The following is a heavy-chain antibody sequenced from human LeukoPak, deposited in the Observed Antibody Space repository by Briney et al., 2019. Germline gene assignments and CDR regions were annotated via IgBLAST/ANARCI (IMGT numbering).Heavy chain of an antibody. CDR1: GGSISSCY. CDR2: IYTSEST. V-gene: IGHV4-4*07. D-gene: IGHD6-6*01. J-gene: IGHJ6*03. Sequence: PSETLSLTCTVSGGSISSCYWSWIRQPAGKGLEWIGRIYTSESTNYNPSLKSRVTMSVDTSKNQFSLKLSSVTAADTAVYYCARSIAARLDYYYYMDVWGKGTTVTVSS. CDR3: ARSIAARLDYYYYMDV.